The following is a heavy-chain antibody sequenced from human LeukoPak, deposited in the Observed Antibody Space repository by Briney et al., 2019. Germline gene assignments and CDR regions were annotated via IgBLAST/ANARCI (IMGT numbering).Heavy chain of an antibody. V-gene: IGHV4-39*01. CDR1: GGSIRSSSYY. Sequence: SETLSLTCTVSGGSIRSSSYYWGWIRQPPGKGLEWIGSIYYSGSTYYNSSLKSRVTISVDTSKNQFSLKLSSVTAADTAVYYCASLGGDCYSNCEFDPWGQGTLVTVSS. D-gene: IGHD2-21*02. CDR2: IYYSGST. J-gene: IGHJ5*02. CDR3: ASLGGDCYSNCEFDP.